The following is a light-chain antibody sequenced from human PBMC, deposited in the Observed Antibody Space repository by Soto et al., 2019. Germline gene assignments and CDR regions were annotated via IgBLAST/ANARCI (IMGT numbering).Light chain of an antibody. CDR3: SSYTSSSTPLYV. CDR1: SSDVGGYKY. J-gene: IGLJ1*01. Sequence: QSVLTQPASVSGSPGQSITISCTGTSSDVGGYKYVSWYQQHPGKAPKLMIYEVSSRSSGVSDRFSGSKSGNTASLTISGLQAEDEADYYCSSYTSSSTPLYVFGTGTKVTVL. V-gene: IGLV2-14*01. CDR2: EVS.